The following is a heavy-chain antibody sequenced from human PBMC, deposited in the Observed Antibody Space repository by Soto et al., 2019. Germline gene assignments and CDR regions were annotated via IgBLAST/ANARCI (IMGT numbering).Heavy chain of an antibody. CDR2: ISYDGSNK. CDR1: GFTFSSYG. CDR3: AKAGREQQRYTEYYYDSSGYYYVAY. V-gene: IGHV3-30*18. J-gene: IGHJ4*02. Sequence: GGSLRLSCAASGFTFSSYGMHWVRQAPGKGLEWVAVISYDGSNKYYADSVKGRFTISRDNSKNTLYLQMNSLRAEDTAVYYCAKAGREQQRYTEYYYDSSGYYYVAYWGQGTLVTVSS. D-gene: IGHD3-22*01.